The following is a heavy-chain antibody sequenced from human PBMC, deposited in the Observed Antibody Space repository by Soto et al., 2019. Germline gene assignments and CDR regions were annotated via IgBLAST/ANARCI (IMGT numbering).Heavy chain of an antibody. J-gene: IGHJ4*02. Sequence: SVKVSCKASGFTFTSSAVQWVRQARGQRLEWIGWIVVGSGNTNYAQKFQERVTITRDMSTSTAYMELSSLRSEDTAVYYCAASTIRTNIVAGYWGQGTLVTVSS. CDR2: IVVGSGNT. CDR1: GFTFTSSA. D-gene: IGHD5-12*01. V-gene: IGHV1-58*01. CDR3: AASTIRTNIVAGY.